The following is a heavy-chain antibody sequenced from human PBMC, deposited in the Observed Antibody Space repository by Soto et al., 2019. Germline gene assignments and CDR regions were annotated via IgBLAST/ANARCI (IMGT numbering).Heavy chain of an antibody. J-gene: IGHJ3*02. CDR3: ARGGSSDWQVALDI. CDR2: IKHSGSS. CDR1: AGSFSHYY. D-gene: IGHD6-19*01. V-gene: IGHV4-34*01. Sequence: SETLSLTCAVYAGSFSHYYWNWIRQSPGKGLEWIGKIKHSGSSNYNPSLRSRVSISVDMSKNQSSLRLTSVTAADTAVYYCARGGSSDWQVALDIWGQGTMVTVSS.